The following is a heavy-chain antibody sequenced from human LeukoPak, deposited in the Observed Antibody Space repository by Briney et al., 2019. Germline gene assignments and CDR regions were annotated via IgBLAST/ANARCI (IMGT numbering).Heavy chain of an antibody. CDR3: ASRLRYGDYLSGAFDI. CDR1: GFTFSSYG. V-gene: IGHV3-33*08. D-gene: IGHD4-17*01. Sequence: GGSLRLSCAASGFTFSSYGMHWVRQAPGKGLEWVAVIWYDGSNKYYADSVKGRFTISRDNSKNTLYLQMNSLRAEDTAVYYCASRLRYGDYLSGAFDIWGQGTMVTVSS. J-gene: IGHJ3*02. CDR2: IWYDGSNK.